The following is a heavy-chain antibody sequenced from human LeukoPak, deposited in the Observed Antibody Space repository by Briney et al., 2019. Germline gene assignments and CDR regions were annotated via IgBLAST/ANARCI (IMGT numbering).Heavy chain of an antibody. D-gene: IGHD1-14*01. CDR2: INHSGST. CDR1: GGSISSYY. CDR3: ARRTRYLHNWFDP. V-gene: IGHV4-34*01. Sequence: PSETLSLTCTVSGGSISSYYWSWIRQPPGKGLEWIGEINHSGSTNYNPSLKSRVTISVDTSKNQFSLKLSSVTAADTAVYYCARRTRYLHNWFDPWGQGTLVTVSS. J-gene: IGHJ5*02.